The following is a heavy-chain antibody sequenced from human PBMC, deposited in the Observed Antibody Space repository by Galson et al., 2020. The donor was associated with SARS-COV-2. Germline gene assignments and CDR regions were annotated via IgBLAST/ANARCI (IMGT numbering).Heavy chain of an antibody. Sequence: ASVTVSCKASGGTFSTYGISWVRQAPRQGLQWMGRIIPMSGTANYAQKLQGRITIIADKSTSTAYMELSSLCSEDTARYYCARDFGDYANYWGQGTLVTVSS. J-gene: IGHJ4*02. CDR2: IIPMSGTA. V-gene: IGHV1-69*06. D-gene: IGHD4-17*01. CDR1: GGTFSTYG. CDR3: ARDFGDYANY.